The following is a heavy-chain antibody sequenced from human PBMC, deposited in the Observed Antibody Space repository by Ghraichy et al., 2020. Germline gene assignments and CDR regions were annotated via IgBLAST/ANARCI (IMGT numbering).Heavy chain of an antibody. D-gene: IGHD6-19*01. CDR2: INPTGGGT. V-gene: IGHV1-2*02. CDR1: GYSFTAYY. CDR3: ARDALGTVAGMEY. Sequence: ASVKVSCKASGYSFTAYYIHWVRQAPGQGLEWMGWINPTGGGTIYAPKFQDRVTMTSDTSISTVYMHLSRLRSDDTAVYYCARDALGTVAGMEYWGQGTLLTVSS. J-gene: IGHJ4*02.